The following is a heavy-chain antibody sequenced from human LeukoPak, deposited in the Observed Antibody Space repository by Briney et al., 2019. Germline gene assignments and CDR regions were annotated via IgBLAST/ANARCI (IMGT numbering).Heavy chain of an antibody. V-gene: IGHV1-69*01. Sequence: SVKVSCKASGGTFSSYAISWVRQAPGQGLEWMGGIIPIFGTANYAQKFQGRVTITADESTSTAYMELSSLRSEDTAVYYCARALTGGTYYDILTGYYPYYYYYGMDVWGKGTTVIVSS. CDR2: IIPIFGTA. CDR3: ARALTGGTYYDILTGYYPYYYYYGMDV. J-gene: IGHJ6*04. D-gene: IGHD3-9*01. CDR1: GGTFSSYA.